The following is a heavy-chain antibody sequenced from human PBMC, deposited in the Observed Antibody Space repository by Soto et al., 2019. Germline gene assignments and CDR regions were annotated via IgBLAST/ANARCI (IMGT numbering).Heavy chain of an antibody. J-gene: IGHJ4*02. V-gene: IGHV4-59*11. Sequence: QVQLQESGPGLVKPSETLSLTCTVSGGSINNHYWSWIRQPPGQGLEWIGYIYYSGSTNYNPSHKSRVTMSVDTSKNQCSLKLSSLTAADTAIYYCARANWFFDYWGQGTLVTVSS. CDR2: IYYSGST. CDR1: GGSINNHY. CDR3: ARANWFFDY. D-gene: IGHD7-27*01.